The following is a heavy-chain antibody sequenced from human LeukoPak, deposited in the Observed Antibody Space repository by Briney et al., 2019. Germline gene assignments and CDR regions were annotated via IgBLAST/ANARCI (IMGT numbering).Heavy chain of an antibody. CDR2: INHSGST. CDR1: GGSFSGYY. Sequence: SETLSLTCAVYGGSFSGYYWSWIRQPPGKGLEWIGEINHSGSTNYNPSLKSRVTISVDTSKNQFSLKLSSVTAADTAVYYCARDSLGIAVAEDWGQGTLVTVSS. CDR3: ARDSLGIAVAED. D-gene: IGHD6-19*01. J-gene: IGHJ4*02. V-gene: IGHV4-34*01.